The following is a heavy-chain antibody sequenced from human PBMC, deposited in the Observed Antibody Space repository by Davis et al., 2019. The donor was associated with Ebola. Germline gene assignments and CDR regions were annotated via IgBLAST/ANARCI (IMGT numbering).Heavy chain of an antibody. CDR2: INHSGST. D-gene: IGHD3-3*01. J-gene: IGHJ5*02. Sequence: SETLSLTCTVSGGSISSYYWSWIRQPPGKGLEWIGEINHSGSTNYNPSLKSRVTISVDTSKNQFSLKLSSVTAADTAVYYCARGLIKNFWSGYSGWFDPWGQGTLVTVSS. CDR3: ARGLIKNFWSGYSGWFDP. V-gene: IGHV4-34*01. CDR1: GGSISSYY.